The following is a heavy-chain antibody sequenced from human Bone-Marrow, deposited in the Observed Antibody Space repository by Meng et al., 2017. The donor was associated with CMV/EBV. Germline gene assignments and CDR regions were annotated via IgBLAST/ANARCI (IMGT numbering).Heavy chain of an antibody. J-gene: IGHJ5*02. Sequence: ASVKVSCKASGYTFTSYGISWVRQAPGQGLEWMGWISAYNGNTNYEQKLQGRVTMTTDTSTSTAYMELRSMRSDETAVYYCAREKMTMVVTSFDPWGQGTLVTVSS. D-gene: IGHD4-23*01. CDR3: AREKMTMVVTSFDP. CDR2: ISAYNGNT. CDR1: GYTFTSYG. V-gene: IGHV1-18*01.